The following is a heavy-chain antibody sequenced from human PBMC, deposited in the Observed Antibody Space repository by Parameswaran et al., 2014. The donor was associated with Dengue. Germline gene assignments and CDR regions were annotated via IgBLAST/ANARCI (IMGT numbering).Heavy chain of an antibody. Sequence: VRQAPGKGLEWVAVISYDGSNKYYADSVKGRFTISRDNSKNTLYLQMNSLRAEDTAVYYCAKETRTIFGVVITGYYYGMDVWGQGTTVTVSS. D-gene: IGHD3-3*01. CDR2: ISYDGSNK. V-gene: IGHV3-30*18. CDR3: AKETRTIFGVVITGYYYGMDV. J-gene: IGHJ6*02.